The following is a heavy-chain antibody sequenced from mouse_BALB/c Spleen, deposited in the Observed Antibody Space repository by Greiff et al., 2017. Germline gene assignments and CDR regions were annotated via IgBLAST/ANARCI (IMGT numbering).Heavy chain of an antibody. CDR1: GYTFTSYW. V-gene: IGHV1S22*01. CDR3: TRTSSGYSFAY. J-gene: IGHJ3*01. Sequence: LQQSGSELVRPGASVKLSCKASGYTFTSYWMHWVKQRHGQGLEWIGNIYPGSGSTNYDEKFKSKGTLTVDTSSSTAYMHLSSLTSEDSAVYYCTRTSSGYSFAYWGQGTLVTVSA. D-gene: IGHD3-1*01. CDR2: IYPGSGST.